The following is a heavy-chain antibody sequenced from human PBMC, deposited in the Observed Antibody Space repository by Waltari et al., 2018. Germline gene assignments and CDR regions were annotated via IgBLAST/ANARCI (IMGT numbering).Heavy chain of an antibody. Sequence: EVQLVESGGGLVKPGGSLRLSCAASGFTFSSYSMNWVRPAPGKGLEWVSSISSSSSYIYYADSVKGRFTISRDNAKNSLYLQMNSLRAEDTAVYYCARVAAAGRGVLLADYWGQGTLVTVSS. V-gene: IGHV3-21*01. CDR3: ARVAAAGRGVLLADY. J-gene: IGHJ4*02. D-gene: IGHD6-13*01. CDR2: ISSSSSYI. CDR1: GFTFSSYS.